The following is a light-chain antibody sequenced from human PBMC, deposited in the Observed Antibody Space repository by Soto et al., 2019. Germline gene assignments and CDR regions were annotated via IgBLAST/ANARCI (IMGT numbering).Light chain of an antibody. CDR1: QSVGSN. J-gene: IGKJ1*01. Sequence: EKVMTQSPGSLSVSPGDRAALSCRASQSVGSNLAWYQRKPGQAPRLLIYGASTRATGIPSRFSGSGSGTEFTLTISSLQSEDFAVYYCQQYYDWPWTFGQGTTVEIK. V-gene: IGKV3-15*01. CDR2: GAS. CDR3: QQYYDWPWT.